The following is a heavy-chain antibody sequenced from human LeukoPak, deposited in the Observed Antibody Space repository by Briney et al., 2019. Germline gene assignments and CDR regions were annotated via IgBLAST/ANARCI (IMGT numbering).Heavy chain of an antibody. D-gene: IGHD3-22*01. V-gene: IGHV3-7*03. CDR2: IKQDGSEK. Sequence: GGSLRLSCAASGFTFRRYWMSWVRQAPGKGLEWVANIKQDGSEKYFVDSVKGRFTISRDNAKNSLYLQMNSLKTEDTAVYYCTREGSYYYDPFDYWGQGTLVTVSS. J-gene: IGHJ4*02. CDR1: GFTFRRYW. CDR3: TREGSYYYDPFDY.